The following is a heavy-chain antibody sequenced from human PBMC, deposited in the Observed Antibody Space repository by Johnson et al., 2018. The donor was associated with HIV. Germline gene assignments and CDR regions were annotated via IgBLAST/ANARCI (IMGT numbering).Heavy chain of an antibody. CDR2: ISYDGNNK. CDR3: AKDLPRITTSISAFDI. J-gene: IGHJ3*02. Sequence: QVQLVESGGGVVQPGGSLRLSCAASGFTVSSNYMSWVRQAPGKGLEWVAVISYDGNNKYYADSVKGRFTISRDNSRNTLYLQMNSLRADDTAVYYCAKDLPRITTSISAFDIWGQGTMVTVSS. D-gene: IGHD1-14*01. V-gene: IGHV3-30*18. CDR1: GFTVSSNY.